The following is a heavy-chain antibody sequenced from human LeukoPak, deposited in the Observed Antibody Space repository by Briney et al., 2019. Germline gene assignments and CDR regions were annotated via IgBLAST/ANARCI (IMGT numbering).Heavy chain of an antibody. CDR2: IWYDGSNK. V-gene: IGHV3-33*01. D-gene: IGHD2-15*01. J-gene: IGHJ4*02. CDR3: ASRRGGIVGDY. Sequence: GGSLRLSCAAAGFTFSSYGMHWVRQAPGKGLEWVALIWYDGSNKYYADSVKGRFTISRDNSKNTVYLQMNSLRAEDTAVYYCASRRGGIVGDYWGQGTLVTVSS. CDR1: GFTFSSYG.